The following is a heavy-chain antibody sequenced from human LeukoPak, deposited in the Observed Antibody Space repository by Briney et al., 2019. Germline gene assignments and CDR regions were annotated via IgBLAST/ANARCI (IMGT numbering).Heavy chain of an antibody. CDR2: INHSGST. Sequence: PSETLSLTCTVSGGSISSGGYYWSWIRQPPGKGLEWIGEINHSGSTNYNPSLKSRVTISVDTSKNQFSLKLSSVTAADTAVYYCARGGPGDSRDWGQRTLVTVSS. D-gene: IGHD3-22*01. J-gene: IGHJ4*02. V-gene: IGHV4-39*07. CDR1: GGSISSGGYY. CDR3: ARGGPGDSRD.